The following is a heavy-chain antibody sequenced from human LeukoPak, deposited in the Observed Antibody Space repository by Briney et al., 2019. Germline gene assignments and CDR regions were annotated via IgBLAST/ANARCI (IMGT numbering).Heavy chain of an antibody. CDR2: IYHSGST. Sequence: PSETLSLTCTVSGGSISSGDYYWSWIRQPPGKGLEWIGEIYHSGSTNYNPSLKSRVTISVDKSKNQFSLKLSSVTAADTAVYYCARVKEEGGVIVPFAFDIWGQGTMVTVSS. CDR3: ARVKEEGGVIVPFAFDI. D-gene: IGHD3-16*02. J-gene: IGHJ3*02. CDR1: GGSISSGDYY. V-gene: IGHV4-39*07.